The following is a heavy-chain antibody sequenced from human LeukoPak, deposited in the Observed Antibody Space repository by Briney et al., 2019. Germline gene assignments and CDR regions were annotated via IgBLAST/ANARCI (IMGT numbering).Heavy chain of an antibody. D-gene: IGHD5-12*01. CDR2: ISSGGTP. V-gene: IGHV3-66*02. CDR3: ARGGAGYAFDY. Sequence: PGGSLRLSCAAYGFTVSTNYMSWVRQAPGKGLEWVSVISSGGTPYYADSVKGRFTISRDSSENKLYLQMHSLRAEDTAVYYCARGGAGYAFDYWGQGTLVTVSS. J-gene: IGHJ4*02. CDR1: GFTVSTNY.